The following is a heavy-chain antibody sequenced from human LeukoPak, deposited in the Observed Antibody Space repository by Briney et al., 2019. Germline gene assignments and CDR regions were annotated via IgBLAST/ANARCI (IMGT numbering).Heavy chain of an antibody. D-gene: IGHD3-9*01. V-gene: IGHV4-59*01. Sequence: SETLSLTCTVSGGSISNYFWSWIRQPPGKGLEWIGYIYYSGSTNYNPSLKSRVTLSVDTSKNQSSLKLSSVTAADTAVYYCAGAISYYYGMDVWGQGTTVTVSS. CDR2: IYYSGST. CDR3: AGAISYYYGMDV. CDR1: GGSISNYF. J-gene: IGHJ6*02.